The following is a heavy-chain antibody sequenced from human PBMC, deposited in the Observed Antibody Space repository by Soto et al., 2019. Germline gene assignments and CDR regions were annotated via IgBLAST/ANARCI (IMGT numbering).Heavy chain of an antibody. J-gene: IGHJ6*02. CDR3: ARGLRTGNYGMDV. D-gene: IGHD2-15*01. Sequence: GASVKVSCKASGGTFDNYAVSWVRQAPGQGLEWMGGIIPMFETVNYAQRFQGRLTIAADESTSTAYMELTSPTSADTAIYFCARGLRTGNYGMDVWGQGTTVTAP. V-gene: IGHV1-69*13. CDR1: GGTFDNYA. CDR2: IIPMFETV.